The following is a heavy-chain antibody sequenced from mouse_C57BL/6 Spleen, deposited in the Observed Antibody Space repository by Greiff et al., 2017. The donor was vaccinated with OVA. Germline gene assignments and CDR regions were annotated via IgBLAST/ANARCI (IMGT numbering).Heavy chain of an antibody. Sequence: EVQLQQSGPELVKPGASVKISCKASGYTFTDYYMNWVKQSHGKSLEWIGDLNPNNGGTSYNQKFKGKATLTVDKSSSTAYMELRSLTSEDSAVYYCARGSNYEVTYWYFDVWGTGTTVTVSS. CDR3: ARGSNYEVTYWYFDV. CDR2: LNPNNGGT. CDR1: GYTFTDYY. V-gene: IGHV1-26*01. J-gene: IGHJ1*03. D-gene: IGHD2-5*01.